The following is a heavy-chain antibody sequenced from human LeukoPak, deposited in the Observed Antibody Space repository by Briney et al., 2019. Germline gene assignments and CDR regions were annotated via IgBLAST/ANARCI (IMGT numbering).Heavy chain of an antibody. D-gene: IGHD3-10*01. Sequence: PGGSLRLSCAASGFTFSSYSMNWVRQAPGKGLEWVSSISSSSSYIYYADSVKGRFTISRDNAKNSLYLQMNSLRAEDTAVYYCAREYYGSGSYYYYYMDVWGKGTTVTISS. J-gene: IGHJ6*03. CDR2: ISSSSSYI. V-gene: IGHV3-21*01. CDR1: GFTFSSYS. CDR3: AREYYGSGSYYYYYMDV.